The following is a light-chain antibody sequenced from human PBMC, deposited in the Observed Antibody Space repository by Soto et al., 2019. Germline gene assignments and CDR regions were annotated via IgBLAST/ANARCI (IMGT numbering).Light chain of an antibody. Sequence: EIVLTQSPGTLSLSPGERATPSCRARQSVSGSYLAWYRQKPGQAPRLLFYGASSRATGIPDRFSGSGSGTNFTLTIIRLEPEDFAVYYCQQYGSSPPWTFGQGPKVEIK. V-gene: IGKV3-20*01. J-gene: IGKJ1*01. CDR1: QSVSGSY. CDR2: GAS. CDR3: QQYGSSPPWT.